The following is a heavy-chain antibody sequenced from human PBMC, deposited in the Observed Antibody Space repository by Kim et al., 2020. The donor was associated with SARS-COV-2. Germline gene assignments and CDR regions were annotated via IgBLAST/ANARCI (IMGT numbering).Heavy chain of an antibody. J-gene: IGHJ6*02. CDR3: ARESDALDV. V-gene: IGHV3-30*07. Sequence: TYYTNSVKGRFSIARDNSKNTLYLQVNDLRAEDTAVYYCARESDALDVWGQGTTVTVFS. CDR2: T.